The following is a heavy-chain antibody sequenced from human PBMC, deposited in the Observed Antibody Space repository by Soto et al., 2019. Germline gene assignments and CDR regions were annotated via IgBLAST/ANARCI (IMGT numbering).Heavy chain of an antibody. CDR3: ARGLGSNPYYYYGMDV. CDR1: GYTFTSYY. V-gene: IGHV1-46*01. Sequence: QVQLVQSGAEVKKPGASVKVSCEASGYTFTSYYMHWVRQAPGQGLEWMGIINPSGGSTSYAQKFQGRVTMTRDTSTTRVYMELSSLRSEDTAVYYCARGLGSNPYYYYGMDVWGQGTTVTVSS. D-gene: IGHD2-2*01. J-gene: IGHJ6*02. CDR2: INPSGGST.